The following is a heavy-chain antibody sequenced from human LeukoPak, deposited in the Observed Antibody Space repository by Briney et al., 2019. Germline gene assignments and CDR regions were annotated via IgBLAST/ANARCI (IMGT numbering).Heavy chain of an antibody. J-gene: IGHJ4*02. V-gene: IGHV5-51*01. Sequence: GESLKISCKGSGYIFTNYWFGWVRQMPGKGLEWMGIIFPRDSDIRYSPSFQGQVTISADNSISTAYLQWSSLKASDTAMYYCARGFVASAGSRVYYFDYWGQGTLVTVSS. CDR3: ARGFVASAGSRVYYFDY. D-gene: IGHD6-13*01. CDR1: GYIFTNYW. CDR2: IFPRDSDI.